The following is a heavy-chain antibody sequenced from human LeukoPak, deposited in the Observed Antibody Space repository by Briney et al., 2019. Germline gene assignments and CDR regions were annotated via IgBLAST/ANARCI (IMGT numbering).Heavy chain of an antibody. J-gene: IGHJ4*02. Sequence: PSETLSLTCTVSGDSISLYCWSWIRQPPGKGLEWMGYIYYAGSTKSNPSLESRVTMSVDTSNKQFSVNLSSVTAADTAVYYCAREGWFSTTWHFDYWGQGILVTVSS. CDR2: IYYAGST. CDR3: AREGWFSTTWHFDY. D-gene: IGHD6-19*01. V-gene: IGHV4-59*01. CDR1: GDSISLYC.